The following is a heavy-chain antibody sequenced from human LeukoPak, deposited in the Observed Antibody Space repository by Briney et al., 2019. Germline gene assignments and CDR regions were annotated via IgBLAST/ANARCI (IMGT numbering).Heavy chain of an antibody. D-gene: IGHD3-22*01. CDR1: GGSISSGYYY. Sequence: SQTLSLTCTVSGGSISSGYYYWSWIRQPPGKGLEWIAYMYYSSSTYYNPSLKSRVTMSADTSKNQLSLKLSSVTAADTAVYYCANPYYYDSRIGPWGQGILVTVSS. V-gene: IGHV4-30-4*01. CDR2: MYYSSST. CDR3: ANPYYYDSRIGP. J-gene: IGHJ5*02.